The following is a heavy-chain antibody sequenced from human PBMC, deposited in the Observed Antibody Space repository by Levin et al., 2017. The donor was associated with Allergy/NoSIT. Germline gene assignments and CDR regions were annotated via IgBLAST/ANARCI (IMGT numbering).Heavy chain of an antibody. D-gene: IGHD6-25*01. J-gene: IGHJ4*02. Sequence: SSETLSLTCAVYGGSFSGYYWSWIRQPPGKGLEWIGEINPSGSTNYNPSLKSRLTISVDTSKNHFSLNLSSVTATDTAVYYCSRGLRSGSWGQGTLVTVSS. V-gene: IGHV4-34*01. CDR1: GGSFSGYY. CDR3: SRGLRSGS. CDR2: INPSGST.